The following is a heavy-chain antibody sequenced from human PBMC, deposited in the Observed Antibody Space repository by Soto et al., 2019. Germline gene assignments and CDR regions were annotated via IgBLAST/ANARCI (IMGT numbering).Heavy chain of an antibody. J-gene: IGHJ4*02. CDR3: AKAPRGYYFDS. Sequence: GGSLRLSCAASGFTFSINAMSWVRQAPGKGLEWVSSISISGGSTYYADSVKGRFTISRDNSKNTLYLQMNSLRAEDTAVYYCAKAPRGYYFDSWGQGTLVTVSS. D-gene: IGHD3-10*01. CDR2: ISISGGST. V-gene: IGHV3-23*01. CDR1: GFTFSINA.